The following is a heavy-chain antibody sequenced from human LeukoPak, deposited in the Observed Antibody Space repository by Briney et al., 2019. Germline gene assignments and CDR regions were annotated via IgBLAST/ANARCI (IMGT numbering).Heavy chain of an antibody. CDR1: GFTVSSNY. CDR2: INSDGSST. CDR3: ARGYNYGEDY. V-gene: IGHV3-74*01. J-gene: IGHJ4*02. D-gene: IGHD4-17*01. Sequence: GGSLRLSCAASGFTVSSNYMSWVRQAPGKGVVWVSRINSDGSSTSYADSVKGRFTISRDNAKNTLYLQMNSLRVEDTAVYYCARGYNYGEDYWGQGTLVTVSS.